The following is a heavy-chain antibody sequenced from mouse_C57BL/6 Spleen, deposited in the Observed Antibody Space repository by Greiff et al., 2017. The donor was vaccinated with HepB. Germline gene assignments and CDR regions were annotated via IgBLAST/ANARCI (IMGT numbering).Heavy chain of an antibody. Sequence: EVQLQESGGDLVKPGGSLKLSCAASGFTFSSYGMSWVRQTPDKRLEWVATISSGGSYTYYPDSVKGRFTISSDNAKNTLYLQMSSLKSEDTAMYYCARRGDDELYYYAMDYWGQGTSVTVSS. CDR3: ARRGDDELYYYAMDY. V-gene: IGHV5-6*01. CDR2: ISSGGSYT. J-gene: IGHJ4*01. D-gene: IGHD1-1*01. CDR1: GFTFSSYG.